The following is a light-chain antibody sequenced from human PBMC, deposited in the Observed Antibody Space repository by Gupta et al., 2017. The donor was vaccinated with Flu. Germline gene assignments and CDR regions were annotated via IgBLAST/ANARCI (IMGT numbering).Light chain of an antibody. Sequence: DIQMTQPPSSLSASVGDRVTITCQASQDISNYLNWYQQKPGKAPKLLIYDASNLETGVPSRFSGSGYGTDFTFTISSRQPEDIATYYCQQYDNLLSITFGQGTRLEIK. V-gene: IGKV1-33*01. CDR1: QDISNY. CDR2: DAS. CDR3: QQYDNLLSIT. J-gene: IGKJ5*01.